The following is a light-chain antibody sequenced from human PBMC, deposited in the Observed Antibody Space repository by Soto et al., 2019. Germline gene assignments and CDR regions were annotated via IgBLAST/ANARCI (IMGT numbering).Light chain of an antibody. CDR3: QQYGGSTRT. V-gene: IGKV3-20*01. CDR1: QSVTTQ. CDR2: GAS. J-gene: IGKJ1*01. Sequence: IVLTQSPGTLSLSPGERATLSCRASQSVTTQLAWDQQKPGQAPRLIIHGASSRATGVPGRINGSGSGTDFTLSISRLEPEDFAVYYCQQYGGSTRTFGQGTKVEIK.